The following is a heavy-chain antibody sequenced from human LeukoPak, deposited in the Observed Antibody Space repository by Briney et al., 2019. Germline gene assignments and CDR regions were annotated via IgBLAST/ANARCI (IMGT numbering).Heavy chain of an antibody. Sequence: GASVKVSCKIYGYTLTELSMHWVRQAPGKGLEWMGGFDPEDGETIYAQKFQGRVTMTEDTSTDTAYMELSSLRSEDTAVYYCATTSHGSGWYRDDAFDIWGQGTMVTVSS. CDR3: ATTSHGSGWYRDDAFDI. J-gene: IGHJ3*02. V-gene: IGHV1-24*01. CDR1: GYTLTELS. D-gene: IGHD6-19*01. CDR2: FDPEDGET.